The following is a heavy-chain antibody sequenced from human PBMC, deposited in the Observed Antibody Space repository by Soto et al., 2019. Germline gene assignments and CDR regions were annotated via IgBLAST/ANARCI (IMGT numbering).Heavy chain of an antibody. CDR1: GYTFTSYG. V-gene: IGHV1-18*04. CDR3: ARAGFGELPDYYYGMDV. D-gene: IGHD3-10*01. CDR2: ISAYNGNT. Sequence: ASVKVSCKASGYTFTSYGMSWVRQAPGQGLEWMGWISAYNGNTNYAQKLQGRVTMTTDTSTSTAYMELRSLRSDDTAVYYCARAGFGELPDYYYGMDVWGQGTTVTVSS. J-gene: IGHJ6*02.